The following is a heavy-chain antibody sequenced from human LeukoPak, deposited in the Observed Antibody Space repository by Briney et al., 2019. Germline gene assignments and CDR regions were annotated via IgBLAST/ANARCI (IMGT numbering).Heavy chain of an antibody. CDR3: ARSQDRYYYYYMDV. V-gene: IGHV3-64*01. D-gene: IGHD2-15*01. Sequence: GGSLRLSCATSGFTFTTFWMHWVRQAPGEGLEYVSAISSNGGSTYYANSVKGRFTISRDNSKNTLYLQMGSLRAEDMAVYYCARSQDRYYYYYMDVWGKGTTVTVSS. CDR2: ISSNGGST. J-gene: IGHJ6*03. CDR1: GFTFTTFW.